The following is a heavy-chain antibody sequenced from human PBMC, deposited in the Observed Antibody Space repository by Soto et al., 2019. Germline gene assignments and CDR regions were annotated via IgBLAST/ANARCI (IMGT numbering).Heavy chain of an antibody. CDR3: AREHFSGSYYDY. CDR1: GFTFSSYS. V-gene: IGHV3-33*01. Sequence: QVQLVESGGGVVQPGRSLRLSCAASGFTFSSYSMHWVRQAPGKGLEWVAVIWYDGSNKYYADSVKGRFTISRDNSKNTLYLQMNSRRAEDTAVYYCAREHFSGSYYDYWGQGTLVTVSS. CDR2: IWYDGSNK. D-gene: IGHD1-26*01. J-gene: IGHJ4*02.